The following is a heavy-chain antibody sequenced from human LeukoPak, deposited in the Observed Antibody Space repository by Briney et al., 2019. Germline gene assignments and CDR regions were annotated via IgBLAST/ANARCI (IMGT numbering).Heavy chain of an antibody. Sequence: PSETLSLTCTVSGGSISSYYWSWIRQPPGKGLEWIGDIYYSGSTNYNTSLKSRVTISVDTSKNQFSLKLSSVTAADTAVYYCARGGSGWLSYYYYMDVWGKGTTVTVSS. CDR3: ARGGSGWLSYYYYMDV. CDR2: IYYSGST. D-gene: IGHD6-19*01. CDR1: GGSISSYY. V-gene: IGHV4-59*01. J-gene: IGHJ6*03.